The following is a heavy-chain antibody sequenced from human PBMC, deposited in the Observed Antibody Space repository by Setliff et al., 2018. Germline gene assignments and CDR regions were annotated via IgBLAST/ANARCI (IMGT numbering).Heavy chain of an antibody. V-gene: IGHV1-2*02. J-gene: IGHJ6*03. Sequence: GASVKVSCKASQYTFTAYYLHWVRQAPGQGLEWMGWINPNNGGTKYAQKFQGRVTVTRDTSISTGYMELSRLRYDDTAVYYCARSPTRTTGSHYLGYYYYYMDFWGKGTTVTVSS. CDR3: ARSPTRTTGSHYLGYYYYYMDF. CDR1: QYTFTAYY. D-gene: IGHD1-1*01. CDR2: INPNNGGT.